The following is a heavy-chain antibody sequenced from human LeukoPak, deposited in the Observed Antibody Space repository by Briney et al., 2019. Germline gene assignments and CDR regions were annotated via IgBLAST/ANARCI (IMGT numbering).Heavy chain of an antibody. J-gene: IGHJ4*02. Sequence: SETLSLTCTVSGGSISSSSYYWGWIRQPPGKGLEWIGSIYYSGSTYYNPSLKSRVTISVDTSKNQFSLKLSSVTAADTAVYYCARDARFLEWLLWGQGTLVTVSS. CDR2: IYYSGST. V-gene: IGHV4-39*07. D-gene: IGHD3-3*01. CDR3: ARDARFLEWLL. CDR1: GGSISSSSYY.